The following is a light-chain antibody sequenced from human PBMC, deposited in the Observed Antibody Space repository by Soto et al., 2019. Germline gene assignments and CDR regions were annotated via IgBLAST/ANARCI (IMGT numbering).Light chain of an antibody. CDR2: SDN. J-gene: IGLJ2*01. V-gene: IGLV1-44*01. Sequence: QAVVTQPPSASGTPGQRVTISCSGSSSNIGSSTVNWYQQLPGTAPKLLINSDNQRPSGVPDRFSGSKSGTSASLVISGLQSEDEADYSCATWDDRRGVVFGGGTKLTVL. CDR1: SSNIGSST. CDR3: ATWDDRRGVV.